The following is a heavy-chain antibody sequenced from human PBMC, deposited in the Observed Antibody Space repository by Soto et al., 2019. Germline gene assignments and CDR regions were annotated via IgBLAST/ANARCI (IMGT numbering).Heavy chain of an antibody. V-gene: IGHV1-18*01. CDR1: GYTFTSYG. J-gene: IGHJ3*02. CDR2: ISAYNGNT. Sequence: AAVKVSCKASGYTFTSYGISWVRQAPGQGLEWMGWISAYNGNTNYAQKLQGRVTMTTDTSTSTAYMELRSLRSDDTAVYYCAQKGGYGDSYAFDIWGQGTMVTVSS. D-gene: IGHD4-17*01. CDR3: AQKGGYGDSYAFDI.